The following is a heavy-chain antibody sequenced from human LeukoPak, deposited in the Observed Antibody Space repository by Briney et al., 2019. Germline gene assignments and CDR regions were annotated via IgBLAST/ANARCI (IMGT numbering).Heavy chain of an antibody. CDR1: GFIFSNYW. CDR2: ISGSGGST. CDR3: AKGGLRYFDWLLSFDY. J-gene: IGHJ4*02. Sequence: GGSLRLSCAASGFIFSNYWMHWVRQAPGKGLEWVSAISGSGGSTYYADSVKGRFTISRDNSKNTLYLQMNSLRAEDTAVYYCAKGGLRYFDWLLSFDYWGQGTLVTVSS. D-gene: IGHD3-9*01. V-gene: IGHV3-23*01.